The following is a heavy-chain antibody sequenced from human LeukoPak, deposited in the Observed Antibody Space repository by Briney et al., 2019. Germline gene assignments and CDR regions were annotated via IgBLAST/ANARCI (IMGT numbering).Heavy chain of an antibody. Sequence: SVKVSCKASGGTFSSYAISWVRQAPGQGLEWMGGIIPIFGTANYAQKFQGRVTITADESTSTAYMELSSLRSEDTAVYYCASGTEGLLEWLSQDNYGMDVWGQGTTVTVSS. CDR2: IIPIFGTA. D-gene: IGHD3-3*01. J-gene: IGHJ6*02. V-gene: IGHV1-69*13. CDR1: GGTFSSYA. CDR3: ASGTEGLLEWLSQDNYGMDV.